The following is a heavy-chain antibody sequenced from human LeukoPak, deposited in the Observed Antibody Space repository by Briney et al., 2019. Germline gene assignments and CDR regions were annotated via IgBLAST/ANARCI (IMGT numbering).Heavy chain of an antibody. J-gene: IGHJ3*02. CDR3: ATASWREGHGGAFDI. D-gene: IGHD6-13*01. CDR1: GYTLTELS. V-gene: IGHV1-24*01. Sequence: ASVKVSCKVSGYTLTELSMHWVRQAPGKGLEWMGGFDPEDGETIYAQKFQGRVTMTEDTSTDTAYMELSSLRSEDTAVYYCATASWREGHGGAFDIWGQGTMVTVSS. CDR2: FDPEDGET.